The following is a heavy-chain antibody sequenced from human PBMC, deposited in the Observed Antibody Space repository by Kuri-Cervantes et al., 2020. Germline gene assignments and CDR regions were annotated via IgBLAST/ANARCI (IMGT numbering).Heavy chain of an antibody. CDR1: GFTFSSYW. CDR3: AKDGYSSGGDAFDI. V-gene: IGHV3-9*01. D-gene: IGHD6-19*01. Sequence: LSLTCAASGFTFSSYWMSWVRQAPGKGLEWVSGISWNSGSIGYADSVKGRFTISRDNAKNSLYLQMNSLRAEDTALYYCAKDGYSSGGDAFDIWGQGTMVTVSS. CDR2: ISWNSGSI. J-gene: IGHJ3*02.